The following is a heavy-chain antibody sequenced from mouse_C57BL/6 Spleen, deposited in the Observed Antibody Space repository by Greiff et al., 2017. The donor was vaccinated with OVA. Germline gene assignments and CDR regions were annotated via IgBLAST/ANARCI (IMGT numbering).Heavy chain of an antibody. CDR3: ARSLSYDYDWYFDV. V-gene: IGHV1-61*01. D-gene: IGHD2-4*01. CDR1: GYTFTSYW. J-gene: IGHJ1*03. CDR2: IYPSDSET. Sequence: QVQLQQPGAELVRPGSSVKLSCKASGYTFTSYWMDWVKQRPGQGLEWIGNIYPSDSETHYNQKFKDKATLPVDKSSSTAYMPLSILTSDDSAVYYCARSLSYDYDWYFDVWGTGTTVTVSS.